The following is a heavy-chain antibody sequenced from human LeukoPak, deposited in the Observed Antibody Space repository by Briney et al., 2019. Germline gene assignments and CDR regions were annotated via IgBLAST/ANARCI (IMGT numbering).Heavy chain of an antibody. CDR3: ARVEDYDILTGFDY. CDR1: GFSFSSYE. CDR2: IKQDGSEK. V-gene: IGHV3-7*01. D-gene: IGHD3-9*01. Sequence: AGGSLRLSCAASGFSFSSYEMNWVRQAPGKGLEWVANIKQDGSEKYYVGSVKGRFTISRDNAKNSLYLQMNSLRAEDTAVYYCARVEDYDILTGFDYWGQGTLVTVSS. J-gene: IGHJ4*02.